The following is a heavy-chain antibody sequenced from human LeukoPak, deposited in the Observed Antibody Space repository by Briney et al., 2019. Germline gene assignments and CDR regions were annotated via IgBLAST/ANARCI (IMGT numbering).Heavy chain of an antibody. Sequence: PGGSLRLSCAASGFTFSSHAMHWVRQAPGKGLEWVSLISWDGGSTYYADSVKGRFTISRDNSKNSLYLQMNSLRAEDTALYYCAKDGVLRFLEWSRDYYYYMDVWGKGTTVTVSS. CDR1: GFTFSSHA. CDR2: ISWDGGST. J-gene: IGHJ6*03. CDR3: AKDGVLRFLEWSRDYYYYMDV. V-gene: IGHV3-43D*03. D-gene: IGHD3-3*01.